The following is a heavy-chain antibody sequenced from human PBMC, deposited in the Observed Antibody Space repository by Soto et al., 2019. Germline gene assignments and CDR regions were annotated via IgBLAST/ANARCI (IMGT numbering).Heavy chain of an antibody. CDR3: ARSGLPDPVVVVGHTPFDP. Sequence: QVQLVQSGAEVKKPGASVKVSCKASGYTFTNYDINWVRQAPGQGLELMGWISAYNGDTHYAQKLQGRVTMTTDTSKSKAYMELRSLRSDDTAVYYCARSGLPDPVVVVGHTPFDPWGHGTLVTVSS. CDR2: ISAYNGDT. CDR1: GYTFTNYD. D-gene: IGHD2-15*01. J-gene: IGHJ5*02. V-gene: IGHV1-18*01.